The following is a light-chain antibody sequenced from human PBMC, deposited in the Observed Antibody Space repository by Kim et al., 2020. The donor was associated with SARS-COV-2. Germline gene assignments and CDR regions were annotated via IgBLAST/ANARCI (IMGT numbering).Light chain of an antibody. V-gene: IGKV1-5*03. CDR2: KAS. CDR1: QSISSW. J-gene: IGKJ1*01. CDR3: QQYNSYSQT. Sequence: ASVGDRGTITCRASQSISSWLAWYQQKPGKAPKLLIYKASSLESGVPSRFSGSGSGTEFTLTISSLQPDDFATYYCQQYNSYSQTFSQGTKVDIK.